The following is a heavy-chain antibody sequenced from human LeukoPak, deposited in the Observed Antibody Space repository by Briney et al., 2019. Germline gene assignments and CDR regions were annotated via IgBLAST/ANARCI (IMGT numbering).Heavy chain of an antibody. Sequence: SVKVSCKASGGTFSSYAISWVRQAPGQGLEWMGGIIPIFGTANYAQKFQGRVTITADESTSTAYMELSSLRSEDTAVYYCARELDIAVAGHYYYGMDVWGQGTTVTVSS. V-gene: IGHV1-69*01. D-gene: IGHD6-19*01. J-gene: IGHJ6*02. CDR1: GGTFSSYA. CDR2: IIPIFGTA. CDR3: ARELDIAVAGHYYYGMDV.